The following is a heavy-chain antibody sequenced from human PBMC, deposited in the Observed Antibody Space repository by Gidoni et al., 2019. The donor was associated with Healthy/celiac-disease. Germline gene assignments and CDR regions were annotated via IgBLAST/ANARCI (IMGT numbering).Heavy chain of an antibody. CDR1: GYTFTSYY. D-gene: IGHD2-2*01. J-gene: IGHJ6*02. Sequence: QVQLVQSGAEVKKPGASVKVSCKPSGYTFTSYYMHWVRQAPGQGLEWMGIINPSGGSTSYAQKFQGRVTMTRDTSTSTVYMELSSLRSEDTAVYYCASNIQLLYYYYGMDVWGQGTTVTVSS. CDR2: INPSGGST. CDR3: ASNIQLLYYYYGMDV. V-gene: IGHV1-46*01.